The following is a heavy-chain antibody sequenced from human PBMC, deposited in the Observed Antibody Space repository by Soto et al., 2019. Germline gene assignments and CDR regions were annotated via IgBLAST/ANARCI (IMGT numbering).Heavy chain of an antibody. D-gene: IGHD5-12*01. V-gene: IGHV4-4*07. CDR1: GGSISGHS. CDR2: IYPSGST. J-gene: IGHJ4*02. Sequence: QVNLQESGPGLVKPSETLSVTCTVSGGSISGHSWIWIRQPAGRGLEWIGHIYPSGSTSYNPSLRSRVTMSLDTSKNQIFLNLTSVTAADTAVFYCVRGRSYSVYDFWGPGTLVTVSS. CDR3: VRGRSYSVYDF.